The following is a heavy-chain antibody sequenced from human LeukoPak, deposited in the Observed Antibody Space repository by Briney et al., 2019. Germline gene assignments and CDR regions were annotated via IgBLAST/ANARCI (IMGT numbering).Heavy chain of an antibody. CDR3: ARASGYYLPLY. CDR1: GFTFSSYW. D-gene: IGHD2/OR15-2a*01. J-gene: IGHJ4*02. V-gene: IGHV3-74*01. Sequence: GGSLRLSCAASGFTFSSYWMPWVRQTPGKGLVWVSRINSDGSNSTYADSVKGRFTISRDNAKNTLYLQMNSLRAEDTAVYYCARASGYYLPLYWGQGTLVTVSS. CDR2: INSDGSNS.